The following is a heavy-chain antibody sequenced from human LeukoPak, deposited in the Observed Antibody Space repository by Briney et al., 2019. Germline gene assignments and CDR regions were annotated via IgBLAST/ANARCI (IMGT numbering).Heavy chain of an antibody. CDR1: GFTFSSYG. Sequence: GGSLRLSCAASGFTFSSYGMHWVRQAPGKGLEWVAFIRYDGSNKYYADSVKGRFTISRDNSKNTLYLQMNSLRAEDTAVYYCAKDLGYCSGGSCFDAFDIWGQGTMVTVSS. D-gene: IGHD2-15*01. CDR2: IRYDGSNK. J-gene: IGHJ3*02. V-gene: IGHV3-30*02. CDR3: AKDLGYCSGGSCFDAFDI.